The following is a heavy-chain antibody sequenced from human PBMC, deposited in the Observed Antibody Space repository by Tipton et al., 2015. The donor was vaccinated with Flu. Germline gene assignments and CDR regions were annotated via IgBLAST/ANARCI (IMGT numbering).Heavy chain of an antibody. J-gene: IGHJ4*02. CDR1: GFTFSRYA. CDR3: AKGGFAY. Sequence: SLRLSCAASGFTFSRYAIHWVRQAPGKGLEWVANIKQDGTAKYYVDSVKGRFTVSRDNAKDSLYLQMNSLRGDDTAVYYCAKGGFAYWGQGTLVTVSS. CDR2: IKQDGTAK. V-gene: IGHV3-7*01.